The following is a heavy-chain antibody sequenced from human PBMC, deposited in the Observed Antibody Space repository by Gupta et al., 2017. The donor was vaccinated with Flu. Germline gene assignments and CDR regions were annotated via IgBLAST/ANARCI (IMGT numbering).Heavy chain of an antibody. CDR2: ISRISRFK. D-gene: IGHD1-1*01. V-gene: IGHV3-21*06. CDR3: AKNRASGITKESFDI. Sequence: QAPGKGLEWVSSISRISRFKNYADAVKGRFTVSRDNAKNSIYLHMNGLRAEDTAIYYCAKNRASGITKESFDIWGPGTMVTVSA. J-gene: IGHJ3*02.